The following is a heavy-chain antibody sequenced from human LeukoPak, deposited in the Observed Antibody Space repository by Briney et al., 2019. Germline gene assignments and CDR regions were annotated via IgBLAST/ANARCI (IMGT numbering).Heavy chain of an antibody. CDR1: GGSISSSY. CDR3: ARQLNDFDY. V-gene: IGHV4-59*08. D-gene: IGHD4/OR15-4a*01. Sequence: SETPSLTCTVSGGSISSSYWSWIRQPPGKGLEWIGYIYYSGNTKYNPSLKSRVTISVDTSKNQFSLKLSSVTAADTAVYYCARQLNDFDYWGQGTLVTVSS. CDR2: IYYSGNT. J-gene: IGHJ4*02.